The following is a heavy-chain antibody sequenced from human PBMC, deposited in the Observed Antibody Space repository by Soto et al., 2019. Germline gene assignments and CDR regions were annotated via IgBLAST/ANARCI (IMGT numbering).Heavy chain of an antibody. CDR2: IVVGSGNT. V-gene: IGHV1-58*02. CDR3: AAELWSGYNKTWTYYYYGMDV. J-gene: IGHJ6*02. CDR1: GFTFTSSA. Sequence: SVKVSCKTSGFTFTSSAMQWVRQARGQRLEWIGWIVVGSGNTNYAQKFQERVTITRDMSTSTAYMELSSLRSEDTAVYYCAAELWSGYNKTWTYYYYGMDVWGQGTTVTASS. D-gene: IGHD3-3*01.